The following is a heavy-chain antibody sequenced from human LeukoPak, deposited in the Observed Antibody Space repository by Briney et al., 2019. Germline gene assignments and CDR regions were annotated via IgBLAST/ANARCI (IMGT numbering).Heavy chain of an antibody. CDR3: VRDVSRRIGMDV. CDR1: GFSFNSYT. V-gene: IGHV3-21*01. J-gene: IGHJ6*02. Sequence: GGSLRLSCLASGFSFNSYTMNWVREAPGKGLEWVSTISPVSSYTWYAESVKGRFTISRDNPKNSLYLQMDSLRAEDTAVYYCVRDVSRRIGMDVWGQGTTVTVSS. CDR2: ISPVSSYT. D-gene: IGHD2/OR15-2a*01.